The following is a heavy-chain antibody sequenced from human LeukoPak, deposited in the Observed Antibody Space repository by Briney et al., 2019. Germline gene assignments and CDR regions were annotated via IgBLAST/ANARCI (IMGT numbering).Heavy chain of an antibody. J-gene: IGHJ4*02. Sequence: PSETLSLTCAVYGGSFSGFYWAWIRQHTGRDLEWIGYIYYSGTTYYNPSLKSRVTISVDTSKNQFSLKLSSVTAADTAVCYCARSRGTAAEFDYWGQGTLVTVSS. CDR3: ARSRGTAAEFDY. V-gene: IGHV4-59*06. D-gene: IGHD6-13*01. CDR1: GGSFSGFY. CDR2: IYYSGTT.